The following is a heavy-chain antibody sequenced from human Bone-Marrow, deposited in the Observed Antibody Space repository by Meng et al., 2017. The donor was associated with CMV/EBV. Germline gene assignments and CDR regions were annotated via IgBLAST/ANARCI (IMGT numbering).Heavy chain of an antibody. J-gene: IGHJ4*02. CDR2: IYYSGST. D-gene: IGHD2-2*01. CDR1: GGSISSYY. CDR3: ARTAVEYCSSTSCYPFDY. V-gene: IGHV4-59*01. Sequence: GSLRLSCTVSGGSISSYYWSWIRQPPGKGLEWIGYIYYSGSTNYNPSLKSRVTISVDTSKNQFSLKLSSVTAADTAVYYCARTAVEYCSSTSCYPFDYWGQGTLVTVSS.